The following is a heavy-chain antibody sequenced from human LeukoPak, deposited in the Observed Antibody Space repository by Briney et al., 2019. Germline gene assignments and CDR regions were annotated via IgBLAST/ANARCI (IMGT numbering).Heavy chain of an antibody. Sequence: GASVKVSCKASGYTFTSYGIRRGGRAPGHGLGWMGWIRAYIGNTNDAQKLQGRVTRTTDTSTSTAYMELRSLRSDDTAVYYCARDALGGAWLLYSQAETYGMDVWGQGTTVTVSS. V-gene: IGHV1-18*01. CDR1: GYTFTSYG. D-gene: IGHD3/OR15-3a*01. J-gene: IGHJ6*02. CDR2: IRAYIGNT. CDR3: ARDALGGAWLLYSQAETYGMDV.